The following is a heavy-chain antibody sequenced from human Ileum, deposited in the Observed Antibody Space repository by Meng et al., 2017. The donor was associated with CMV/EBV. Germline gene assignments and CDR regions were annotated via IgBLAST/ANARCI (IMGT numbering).Heavy chain of an antibody. CDR2: IYPGDSDT. Sequence: GESLKISCKGSGYSFTSYWIGWVRQMPGKGLEWMGIIYPGDSDTRYSPSFQGQVTISADKSISTAYLQWSSLKASDTAMYYCARYSYIAVAPGSYYYGMDVWGQGTTVTVSS. V-gene: IGHV5-51*01. CDR1: GYSFTSYW. CDR3: ARYSYIAVAPGSYYYGMDV. J-gene: IGHJ6*02. D-gene: IGHD6-13*01.